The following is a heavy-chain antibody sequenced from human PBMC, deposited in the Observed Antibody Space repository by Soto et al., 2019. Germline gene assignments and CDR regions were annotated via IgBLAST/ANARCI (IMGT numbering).Heavy chain of an antibody. V-gene: IGHV1-69*13. D-gene: IGHD3-22*01. Sequence: ASVKVSCKASGGTFSSYAISWVRQAPGQGLEWMGGIIPIFGTANYAQKFQGRVTITADESTSTAYMELRSLRSEDTAVYYCARSVITVYYYYGMDVWGQGTTVTVSS. CDR3: ARSVITVYYYYGMDV. CDR2: IIPIFGTA. J-gene: IGHJ6*02. CDR1: GGTFSSYA.